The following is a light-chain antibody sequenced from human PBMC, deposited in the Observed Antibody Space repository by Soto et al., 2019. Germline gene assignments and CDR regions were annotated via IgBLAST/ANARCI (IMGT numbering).Light chain of an antibody. CDR1: QSVSSSW. V-gene: IGKV3-20*01. CDR2: GAS. CDR3: QQYGSSPWT. Sequence: EIVLTQSPGTLSLPPGERATLSFRASQSVSSSWLAWNQQKPGQAPRLLIYGASSRATGIPDRFSGSGSGTDFTLTISRLEPEDFAVYYCQQYGSSPWTFGQGTKVEIK. J-gene: IGKJ1*01.